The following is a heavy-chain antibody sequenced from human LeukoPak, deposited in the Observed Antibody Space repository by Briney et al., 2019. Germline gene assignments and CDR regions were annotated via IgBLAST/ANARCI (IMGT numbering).Heavy chain of an antibody. J-gene: IGHJ3*02. CDR1: GGSINNYY. CDR2: IYNRGST. CDR3: ARGRYCSADICSGGDAFDI. V-gene: IGHV4-4*07. D-gene: IGHD2-15*01. Sequence: SETLSLTYTVSGGSINNYYWSWIRQPAGKGLEWIGRIYNRGSTNYNPSLKSRVTMSVDTSKNQFSLKLSSVTAADTAVYYCARGRYCSADICSGGDAFDIWGQGTMVSVSS.